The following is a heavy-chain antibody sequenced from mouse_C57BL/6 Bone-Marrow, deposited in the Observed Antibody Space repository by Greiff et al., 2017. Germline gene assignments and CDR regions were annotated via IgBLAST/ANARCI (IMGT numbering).Heavy chain of an antibody. CDR2: ISDGGSYT. V-gene: IGHV5-4*01. Sequence: EVHLVESGGGLVKPGGSLKLSCAASGFTFSSYAMSWVRQTPEKRLEWVATISDGGSYTYYPDNVKGRFTISRDNAKNNLYLQMSHLKSEDTAMYYCATRGNYYGSRWYFDVWGTGTTVTVSS. CDR1: GFTFSSYA. CDR3: ATRGNYYGSRWYFDV. J-gene: IGHJ1*03. D-gene: IGHD1-1*01.